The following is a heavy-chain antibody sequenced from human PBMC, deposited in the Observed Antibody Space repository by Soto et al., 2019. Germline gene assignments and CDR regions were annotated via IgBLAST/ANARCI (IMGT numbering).Heavy chain of an antibody. V-gene: IGHV3-33*01. CDR1: GFTFSSYG. Sequence: LRLSCAASGFTFSSYGMHWVRQAPGKGLEWVAVIWYDGSNKYYADSVKGRFTISRDNSKNTLYLQMNSLRAEDTAVYYCARMDGYKSFDYWGQGTLVTVSS. CDR3: ARMDGYKSFDY. D-gene: IGHD5-12*01. J-gene: IGHJ4*02. CDR2: IWYDGSNK.